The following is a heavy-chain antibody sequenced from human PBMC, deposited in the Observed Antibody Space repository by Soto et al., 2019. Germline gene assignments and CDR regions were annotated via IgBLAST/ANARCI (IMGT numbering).Heavy chain of an antibody. Sequence: PGGSLRLSCAASGFTFSSYWMSWVRQAPGKGLEWVANIKQDGSEKYYVDSVKGRFTISRDNAKNSLYLQMNSLRAEDTAVYYCARSRSSSWYEYYFDYWGQGTLVTVSS. V-gene: IGHV3-7*01. CDR1: GFTFSSYW. CDR3: ARSRSSSWYEYYFDY. D-gene: IGHD6-13*01. J-gene: IGHJ4*02. CDR2: IKQDGSEK.